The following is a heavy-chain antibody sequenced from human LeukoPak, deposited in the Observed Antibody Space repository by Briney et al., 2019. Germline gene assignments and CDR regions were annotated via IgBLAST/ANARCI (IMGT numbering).Heavy chain of an antibody. CDR1: GFTLSNYG. CDR3: AKDSGKGLLFDY. Sequence: AGRSLRLSCAASGFTLSNYGMHWVRQAPGKGLEWVTVIWYDGSNEYYADSVKGRFTISKDNSKNTLYLQMNSLRVEDTAVYYCAKDSGKGLLFDYWGQGILVTVSS. D-gene: IGHD1-1*01. CDR2: IWYDGSNE. J-gene: IGHJ4*02. V-gene: IGHV3-33*06.